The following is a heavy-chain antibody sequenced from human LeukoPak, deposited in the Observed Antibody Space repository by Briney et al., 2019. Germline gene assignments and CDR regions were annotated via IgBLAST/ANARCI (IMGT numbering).Heavy chain of an antibody. V-gene: IGHV4-30-2*01. CDR1: GGSISSGAYS. D-gene: IGHD1-26*01. CDR2: IYHSGST. J-gene: IGHJ4*02. CDR3: ARDSRYSSPSGGYDY. Sequence: SETLSLTCAVSGGSISSGAYSWGWIRRAPGKGLEWIGYIYHSGSTYYNPSLKTRVTISVDTSKNQFSLKLSSVTAADTAVYYCARDSRYSSPSGGYDYWGQGTLVTVSS.